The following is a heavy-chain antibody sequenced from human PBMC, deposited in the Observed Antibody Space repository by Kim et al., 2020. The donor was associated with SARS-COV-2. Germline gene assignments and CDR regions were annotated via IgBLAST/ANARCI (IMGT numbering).Heavy chain of an antibody. CDR2: ISYDGSNK. D-gene: IGHD6-19*01. Sequence: GGSLRLSCAASGFTFSSYGMHWVRQAPGKGLEWVAVISYDGSNKYYADSVKGRFTISRDNSKNTLYLQMNSLRAEDTAVYYCARSSASYSSGWSLDYWG. V-gene: IGHV3-33*05. CDR3: ARSSASYSSGWSLDY. CDR1: GFTFSSYG. J-gene: IGHJ4*01.